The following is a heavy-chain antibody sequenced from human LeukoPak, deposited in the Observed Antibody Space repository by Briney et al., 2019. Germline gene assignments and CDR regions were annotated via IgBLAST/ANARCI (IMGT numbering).Heavy chain of an antibody. CDR1: GGSISSSSYY. V-gene: IGHV4-39*01. CDR2: IYYSGST. J-gene: IGHJ4*02. CDR3: ARQKGMIVVVNFDY. Sequence: PSETLSLTCTVSGGSISSSSYYWGWIRQPPGKGLEWIGSIYYSGSTYYNPSLKSRVTISVDTSNNQFSLKLSSVTAADTAVYSCARQKGMIVVVNFDYWGQGTLVTVSS. D-gene: IGHD3-22*01.